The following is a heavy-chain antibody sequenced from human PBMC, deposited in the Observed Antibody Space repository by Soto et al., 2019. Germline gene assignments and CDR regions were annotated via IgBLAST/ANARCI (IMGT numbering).Heavy chain of an antibody. CDR2: IDWDDDK. D-gene: IGHD1-1*01. CDR3: AKTGTDGSWFDP. V-gene: IGHV2-70*04. J-gene: IGHJ5*02. CDR1: GFSLRTSGMR. Sequence: SVPTLVNPTRTLTLTCTFSGFSLRTSGMRVSWIRQPPGKALEWLARIDWDDDKFYSTSLRTRLTISKDTSKNQVVLSMTNMDPVDTATYYCAKTGTDGSWFDPWGQGTLVTVSS.